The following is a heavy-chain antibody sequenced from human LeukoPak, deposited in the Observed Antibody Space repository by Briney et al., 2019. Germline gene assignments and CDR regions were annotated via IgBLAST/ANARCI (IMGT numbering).Heavy chain of an antibody. V-gene: IGHV3-23*01. CDR3: AKIQAPSALYGMDV. J-gene: IGHJ6*02. D-gene: IGHD2-2*01. Sequence: GGSLRLSCAASGFTFSSYAMTWVRQAPGKGLEWVSAVSGSGGSTYYADSVKGRFTISRDNSKNTLYLQMNSLRAEDTAVYYCAKIQAPSALYGMDVWGQGTTVTVSS. CDR2: VSGSGGST. CDR1: GFTFSSYA.